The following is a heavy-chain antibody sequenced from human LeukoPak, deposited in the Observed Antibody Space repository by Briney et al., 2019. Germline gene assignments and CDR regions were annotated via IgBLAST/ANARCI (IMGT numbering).Heavy chain of an antibody. CDR2: ISGSGGST. CDR1: GFTFSSYA. Sequence: GGSLRLSCAASGFTFSSYAMSWVRQAPGKGLEWASAISGSGGSTYYADSVKGRFTISRDNSKNTLYLQMNSLRAEDTAVYYCAKDSTYYGSGSDNWFDPWGQGTLVTVSS. D-gene: IGHD3-10*01. V-gene: IGHV3-23*01. J-gene: IGHJ5*02. CDR3: AKDSTYYGSGSDNWFDP.